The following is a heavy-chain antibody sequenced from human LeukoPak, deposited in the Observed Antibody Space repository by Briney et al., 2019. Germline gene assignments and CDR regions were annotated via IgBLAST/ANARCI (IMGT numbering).Heavy chain of an antibody. J-gene: IGHJ4*02. V-gene: IGHV3-21*01. D-gene: IGHD3-22*01. CDR3: ARNLGGSGYYDSSGYSDY. Sequence: PGGSLRLSCEASGFTFSRYSLTWVRQAPGEGLEGVSSISSSSSYIYYADSVKGRFTISRDNAKNSLYLQMNSLRAEDTAVYYCARNLGGSGYYDSSGYSDYWGQGTLVTVSS. CDR2: ISSSSSYI. CDR1: GFTFSRYS.